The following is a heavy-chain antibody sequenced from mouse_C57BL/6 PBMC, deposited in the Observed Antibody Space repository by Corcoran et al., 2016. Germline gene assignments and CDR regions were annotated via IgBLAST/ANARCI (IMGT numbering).Heavy chain of an antibody. CDR3: AKGADYYSNRGFAY. V-gene: IGHV1-26*01. J-gene: IGHJ3*01. CDR1: GYTFTDYY. CDR2: INPNNGGT. Sequence: EVQLQQSGPELVKPGASVKISCKASGYTFTDYYMNWVKQSHGKSLEWIGDINPNNGGTSYNQKFKGKATLTVDKSSSTAYMELRSLTSEDSAVYYCAKGADYYSNRGFAYWGQGTLVTVSA. D-gene: IGHD2-5*01.